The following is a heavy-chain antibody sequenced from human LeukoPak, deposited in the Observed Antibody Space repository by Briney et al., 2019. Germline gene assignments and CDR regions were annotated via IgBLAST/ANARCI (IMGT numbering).Heavy chain of an antibody. CDR3: AKDLYSSSWYYYYMDV. V-gene: IGHV3-9*01. CDR2: ISWNSGSI. CDR1: GFTFDDYA. D-gene: IGHD6-13*01. J-gene: IGHJ6*03. Sequence: GRSLRLSCAASGFTFDDYAMHWVRQAPGKGLEWVSGISWNSGSIGYADSVKGRFTISRDNAKNSLYLQMNSLRAEDTALYYCAKDLYSSSWYYYYMDVWGKGTTVTVSS.